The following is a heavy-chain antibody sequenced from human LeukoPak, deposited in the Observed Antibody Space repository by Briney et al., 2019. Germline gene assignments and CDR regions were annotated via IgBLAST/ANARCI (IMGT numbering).Heavy chain of an antibody. CDR3: ARDQMAAAGTNMDV. D-gene: IGHD6-13*01. V-gene: IGHV4-59*11. J-gene: IGHJ6*03. CDR2: MHYSGLT. CDR1: GDSISTHY. Sequence: SETLSLTCTVSGDSISTHYWSWIRQPPEKGLEWIGYMHYSGLTNYNPSLKSRVTISADTSKNQFSLRLSSVTAADTAVYYCARDQMAAAGTNMDVWGKGATVTVSS.